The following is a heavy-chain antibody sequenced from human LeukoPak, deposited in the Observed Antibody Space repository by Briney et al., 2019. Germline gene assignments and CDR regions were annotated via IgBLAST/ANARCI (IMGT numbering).Heavy chain of an antibody. J-gene: IGHJ6*03. Sequence: GGSLRLSCAASGFTFSSYGMSWVRQAPGKGLEWVPAISGSGGSTYYADSVKGRFTISRDNSKNTLYLQMNSLRAEDTAVYYCAKEGLDCSSTSCYDYYYYYMDVWGKGTTVTISS. CDR3: AKEGLDCSSTSCYDYYYYYMDV. CDR2: ISGSGGST. CDR1: GFTFSSYG. V-gene: IGHV3-23*01. D-gene: IGHD2-2*01.